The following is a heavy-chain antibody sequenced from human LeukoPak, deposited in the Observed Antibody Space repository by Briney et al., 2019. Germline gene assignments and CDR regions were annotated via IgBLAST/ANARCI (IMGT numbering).Heavy chain of an antibody. CDR1: GGSISSSSYY. CDR3: ARVSEYYDFWSGYASINWFDP. Sequence: SETLSLTCTVSGGSISSSSYYWGWIRQPPGKGLEWIGSIYYSGSTYYNPSLKSRVTISVDTSKNQFSLKLCSVTAADTAVYYCARVSEYYDFWSGYASINWFDPWGQGTLVTVFS. J-gene: IGHJ5*02. V-gene: IGHV4-39*07. CDR2: IYYSGST. D-gene: IGHD3-3*01.